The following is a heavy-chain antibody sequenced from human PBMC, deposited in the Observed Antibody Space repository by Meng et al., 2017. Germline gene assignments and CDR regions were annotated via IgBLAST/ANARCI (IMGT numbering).Heavy chain of an antibody. Sequence: GESLKISCKGSGYSFTSYWIGWVRQMPGKGLEWMGIIYPGDSDTRYSPSFQGQVTISADKSISTAYLQWSSLKASDTAMYYCARCPKKYCSGGSCYSVNWYFDLWGRGTRVTVSS. V-gene: IGHV5-51*01. CDR2: IYPGDSDT. D-gene: IGHD2-15*01. J-gene: IGHJ2*01. CDR3: ARCPKKYCSGGSCYSVNWYFDL. CDR1: GYSFTSYW.